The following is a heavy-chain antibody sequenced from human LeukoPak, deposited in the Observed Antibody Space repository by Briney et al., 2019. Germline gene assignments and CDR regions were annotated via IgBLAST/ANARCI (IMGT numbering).Heavy chain of an antibody. D-gene: IGHD2-15*01. CDR3: AKRGYCSVASCSQTPYYFDY. CDR2: ISGSGGST. V-gene: IGHV3-23*01. CDR1: GFTFSSYA. J-gene: IGHJ4*02. Sequence: GGSLRLSCAASGFTFSSYAMSWVRQAPGKGLEWVSAISGSGGSTYYADSVKGRFTISRDNSRNTLYLQMNNLRAEDTAVYYCAKRGYCSVASCSQTPYYFDYWGQGTLVTVSS.